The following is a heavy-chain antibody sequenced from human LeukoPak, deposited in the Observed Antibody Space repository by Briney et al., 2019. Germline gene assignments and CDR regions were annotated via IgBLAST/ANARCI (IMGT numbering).Heavy chain of an antibody. J-gene: IGHJ6*02. V-gene: IGHV3-9*01. CDR2: ISWNSDSI. CDR1: GFTFDDYA. CDR3: AKGLGMSSGMDV. Sequence: GRSLRLSCAASGFTFDDYAMHWVRQAPGKGLEWVSGISWNSDSIGYADSVKGLFTISRDNAKNSLYLQMNSLRADDTVLYCCAKGLGMSSGMDVWGQGTTVTVSS. D-gene: IGHD7-27*01.